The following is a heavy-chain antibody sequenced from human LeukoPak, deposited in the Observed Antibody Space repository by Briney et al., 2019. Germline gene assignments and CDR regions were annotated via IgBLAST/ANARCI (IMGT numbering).Heavy chain of an antibody. CDR3: ARRRYGGNSVDFDY. Sequence: GASVKVSCKASGYTFTSYGITWVRQAPGQGLEWMGWITTYNGNTNYAQKLQGRVTMTTDTSTSTAYMELRSLRSDDTAVYYCARRRYGGNSVDFDYWGQGTLVTVSS. CDR1: GYTFTSYG. V-gene: IGHV1-18*01. D-gene: IGHD4-23*01. CDR2: ITTYNGNT. J-gene: IGHJ4*02.